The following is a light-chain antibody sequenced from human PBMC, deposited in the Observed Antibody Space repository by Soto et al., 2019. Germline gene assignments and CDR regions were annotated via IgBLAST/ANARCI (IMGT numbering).Light chain of an antibody. CDR2: EVN. CDR1: SSDIGGYNS. CDR3: SSSAGIYHYLV. V-gene: IGLV2-8*01. Sequence: QSALTQPPSASGSPGQAVTISCTGTSSDIGGYNSVSWYQQHPRKAPRLMIYEVNKRPSGVPDRFSRSKSGYTASLTVSGLQSEDDAFYYCSSSAGIYHYLVFGGGTKLTVL. J-gene: IGLJ2*01.